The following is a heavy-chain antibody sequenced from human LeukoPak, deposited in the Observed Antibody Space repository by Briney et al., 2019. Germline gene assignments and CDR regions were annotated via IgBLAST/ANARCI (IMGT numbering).Heavy chain of an antibody. D-gene: IGHD5-18*01. Sequence: GGSLRLSCAASGFTFSSYGMHWVRQAPGKGLEWVAVISYDGSNKYYADSVKGRFTISRDNAKNSLYLQMNSLRAEGTAVYYCARDHEDTAMVEAYYYGMDVWGQGTTVTVSS. CDR3: ARDHEDTAMVEAYYYGMDV. CDR2: ISYDGSNK. CDR1: GFTFSSYG. J-gene: IGHJ6*02. V-gene: IGHV3-30*03.